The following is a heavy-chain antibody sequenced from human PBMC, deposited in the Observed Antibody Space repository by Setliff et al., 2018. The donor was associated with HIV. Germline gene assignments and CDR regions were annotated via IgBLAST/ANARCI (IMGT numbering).Heavy chain of an antibody. J-gene: IGHJ3*02. CDR1: GGSITGSGYH. CDR2: IYYSGDT. CDR3: TRHRGPPWDAFDI. V-gene: IGHV4-39*02. Sequence: PSETLSLTCSVSGGSITGSGYHWGWIRQPPGKGLEWIGNIYYSGDTFYNASLRSRLTLSVDTSKNHFSLKLNSVTASDTAMYYCTRHRGPPWDAFDIWGQGTMVTVSS.